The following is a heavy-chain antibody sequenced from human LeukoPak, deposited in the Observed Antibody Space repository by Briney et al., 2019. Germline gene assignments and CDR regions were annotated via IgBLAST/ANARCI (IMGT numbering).Heavy chain of an antibody. CDR1: GFTFDDYA. D-gene: IGHD3/OR15-3a*01. CDR3: VRGTFGPAQWFDP. J-gene: IGHJ5*02. V-gene: IGHV3-9*01. Sequence: GGSLRLSCAASGFTFDDYAMHWVRQVPEKGLEWVSGISWNSGSTGYAGSVKGRFTMSRDNTKNSLYLQMNSLTPDDTALYYCVRGTFGPAQWFDPWGQGTLVTVSS. CDR2: ISWNSGST.